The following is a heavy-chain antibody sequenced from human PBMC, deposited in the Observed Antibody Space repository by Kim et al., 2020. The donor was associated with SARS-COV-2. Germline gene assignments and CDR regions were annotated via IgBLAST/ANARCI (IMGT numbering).Heavy chain of an antibody. CDR3: AKSMVRFGYYGMDV. CDR2: IYSGGSST. D-gene: IGHD3-10*01. V-gene: IGHV3-23*03. CDR1: GFTFSNHA. Sequence: GGSLRLSCAASGFTFSNHAMSWVRQAPGKGLEWVSVIYSGGSSTYYADSVKGRFTISRDNSKNTLYLQMNSLRAEDTAVYYCAKSMVRFGYYGMDVWGQG. J-gene: IGHJ6*02.